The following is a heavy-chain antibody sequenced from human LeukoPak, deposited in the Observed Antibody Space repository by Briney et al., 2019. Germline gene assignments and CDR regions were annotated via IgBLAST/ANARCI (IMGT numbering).Heavy chain of an antibody. CDR1: GFTFSNYA. D-gene: IGHD3-22*01. CDR2: LRNSGSSP. CDR3: AKGSDYDPFADAFDI. J-gene: IGHJ3*02. Sequence: PGGSLRLSCVGSGFTFSNYAMTWVRQAPGKGLEWVSALRNSGSSPYYADSVKGRFTISRDNSKNTLSVQMNSLTAEDTAVYYCAKGSDYDPFADAFDIWGQGTMVTVSS. V-gene: IGHV3-23*01.